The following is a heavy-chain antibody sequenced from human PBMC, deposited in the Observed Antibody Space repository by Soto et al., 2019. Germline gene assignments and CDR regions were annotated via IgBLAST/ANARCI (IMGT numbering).Heavy chain of an antibody. CDR2: IYYSGST. D-gene: IGHD3-22*01. J-gene: IGHJ6*02. CDR1: GGSISSGGYY. V-gene: IGHV4-31*03. CDR3: ARDDAGLTSSGYRPVYYYYGMDV. Sequence: TLSLTCTVSGGSISSGGYYWSWIRQHPGKGLEWIGYIYYSGSTYYNPSLKSRVTISVDTSKNQFSLKLSSVTAADTAVYYCARDDAGLTSSGYRPVYYYYGMDVWGQGTTGTVS.